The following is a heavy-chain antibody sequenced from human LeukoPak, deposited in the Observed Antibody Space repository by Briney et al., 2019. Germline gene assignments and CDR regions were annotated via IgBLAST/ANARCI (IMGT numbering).Heavy chain of an antibody. V-gene: IGHV3-11*01. Sequence: GGSLRLSCAASGFIFSDYPMSWIRQAPGKGLEWLSYTRVSDNNLYYADSVKGRFTISRDHAQTSLYLQMNSLRAEDTAVYYCARRIMGTTGHAFDFWGQGTMVTVSS. CDR3: ARRIMGTTGHAFDF. D-gene: IGHD2-8*01. CDR1: GFIFSDYP. CDR2: TRVSDNNL. J-gene: IGHJ3*01.